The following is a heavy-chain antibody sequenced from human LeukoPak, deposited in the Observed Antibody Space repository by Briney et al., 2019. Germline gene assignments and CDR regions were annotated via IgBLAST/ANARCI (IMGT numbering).Heavy chain of an antibody. CDR2: INHSGST. V-gene: IGHV4-34*01. J-gene: IGHJ5*02. CDR1: GGSFSGYY. Sequence: SETLSLTCAVYGGSFSGYYWSWIRQPPGKGLEWIGEINHSGSTNYNPSLKSRVTISVDTSKNQFSLKPSSVTAADTAVYYCARLTRHIVVVPAAMPQFDPWGQGTLVTVSS. D-gene: IGHD2-2*01. CDR3: ARLTRHIVVVPAAMPQFDP.